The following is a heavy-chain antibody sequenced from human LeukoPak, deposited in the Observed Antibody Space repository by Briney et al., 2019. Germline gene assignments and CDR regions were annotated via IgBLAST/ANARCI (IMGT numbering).Heavy chain of an antibody. D-gene: IGHD1-26*01. J-gene: IGHJ6*02. CDR1: GFTFSIYW. V-gene: IGHV3-74*01. Sequence: GGSLRLSCAASGFTFSIYWMHWVRQGPGKWLVWVSHINRDGSSTTHADSVKGRFTISRDNAKNTLYLQMNGLRAEDTAVYYCARDLLKGAQAYYGMGVWGQGTTVTVSS. CDR2: INRDGSST. CDR3: ARDLLKGAQAYYGMGV.